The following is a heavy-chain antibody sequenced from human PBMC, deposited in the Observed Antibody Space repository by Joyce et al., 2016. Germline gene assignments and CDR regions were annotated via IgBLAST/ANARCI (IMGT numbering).Heavy chain of an antibody. V-gene: IGHV1-18*01. CDR2: IRAYNVNT. CDR1: GYTFTSYG. CDR3: ARDFYQYYDFWSGYYSNDAFDI. Sequence: QVQLVQSGAEVKKPGASVKVSCKASGYTFTSYGISWVRQAPGQGLEGRGWIRAYNVNTNYAQKREGRFTLTTDTSTSTAYMELRSLRSDDTAVYYCARDFYQYYDFWSGYYSNDAFDIWGQGTMVTVSS. J-gene: IGHJ3*02. D-gene: IGHD3-3*01.